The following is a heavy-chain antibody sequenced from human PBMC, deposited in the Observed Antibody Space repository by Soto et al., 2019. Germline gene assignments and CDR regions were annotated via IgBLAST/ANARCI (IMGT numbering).Heavy chain of an antibody. CDR2: ISAYNGNT. CDR3: ARDPKPLAVITIFGVVMGFDI. D-gene: IGHD3-3*01. CDR1: GYTFTSYG. Sequence: ASVKVSCKASGYTFTSYGISWVRQAPGQGLEWMGWISAYNGNTNYAQKLQGRVTMTTDTSTSTAYMELRSLRSDDTAVYYCARDPKPLAVITIFGVVMGFDIWGQGTVVTVSS. V-gene: IGHV1-18*01. J-gene: IGHJ3*02.